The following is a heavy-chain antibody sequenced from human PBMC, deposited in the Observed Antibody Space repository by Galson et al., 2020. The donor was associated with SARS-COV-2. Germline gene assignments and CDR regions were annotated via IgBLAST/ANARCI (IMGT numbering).Heavy chain of an antibody. Sequence: QLGESLKISCAASGFTFSSYAMHWVRQAPGKGLEWVAVISYDGSNKYYADSVKGRFTISRDNSKNTLYLQMNSLTAEDTAVYYCAREYSSGLGTWYFDLWGRGTLVTVSS. D-gene: IGHD6-19*01. CDR1: GFTFSSYA. CDR2: ISYDGSNK. J-gene: IGHJ2*01. CDR3: AREYSSGLGTWYFDL. V-gene: IGHV3-30*04.